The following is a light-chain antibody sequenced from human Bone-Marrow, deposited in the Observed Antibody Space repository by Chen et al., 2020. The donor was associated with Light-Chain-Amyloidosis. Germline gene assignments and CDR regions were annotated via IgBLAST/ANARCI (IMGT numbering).Light chain of an antibody. CDR2: AVS. CDR1: SGDVGTYNY. Sequence: QSALTQPASVSGSPGQSITISCTGTSGDVGTYNYVSWYQQHPGKAPKVMIYAVSNRPSGVSNRFSDSKSGDTASLTISGLQAEVEADYYCSSFTSSRSYVFGTGTKVTVL. J-gene: IGLJ1*01. V-gene: IGLV2-14*01. CDR3: SSFTSSRSYV.